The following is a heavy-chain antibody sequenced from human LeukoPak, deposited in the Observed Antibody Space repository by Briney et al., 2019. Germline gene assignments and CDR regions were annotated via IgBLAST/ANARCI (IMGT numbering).Heavy chain of an antibody. V-gene: IGHV3-15*01. Sequence: GGSLRLSCAASGFTFSDHYMDWVRQAPGKGLEWVGRIKSKTDGGTTDYAAPVKGRFTISRDDSKNTLYLQMNSLKTEDTAVYYCTTDPAGTNFDYWGQGTLVTVSS. CDR3: TTDPAGTNFDY. CDR2: IKSKTDGGTT. J-gene: IGHJ4*02. CDR1: GFTFSDHY. D-gene: IGHD1-1*01.